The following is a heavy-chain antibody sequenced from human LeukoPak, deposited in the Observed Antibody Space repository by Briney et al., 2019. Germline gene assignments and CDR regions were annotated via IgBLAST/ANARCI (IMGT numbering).Heavy chain of an antibody. D-gene: IGHD3-22*01. Sequence: GGSQRLSCAGSGFTFSSYAMSWVRQAPGKGLEWVAVISYDGSNKYYADSVKGRFTISRDNSKNTLYLQMNSLRAEDTAVYYCASRGYYDRGNYWGQGTLVTVSS. J-gene: IGHJ4*02. V-gene: IGHV3-30-3*01. CDR3: ASRGYYDRGNY. CDR2: ISYDGSNK. CDR1: GFTFSSYA.